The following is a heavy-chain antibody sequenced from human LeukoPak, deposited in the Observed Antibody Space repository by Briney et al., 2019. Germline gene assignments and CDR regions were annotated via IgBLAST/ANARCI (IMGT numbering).Heavy chain of an antibody. CDR1: GDPISSGYFY. J-gene: IGHJ6*03. Sequence: SETLSLTCTVSGDPISSGYFYWGWIRQPPGKGLEWIGSISGSTFYNPSLKSRVTMSLDTSKSQFSLKLSSVTAADTAVYYCARGQYSNYYYYYYMDVWGRGTTVTVSS. CDR3: ARGQYSNYYYYYYMDV. D-gene: IGHD4-11*01. V-gene: IGHV4-39*07. CDR2: ISGST.